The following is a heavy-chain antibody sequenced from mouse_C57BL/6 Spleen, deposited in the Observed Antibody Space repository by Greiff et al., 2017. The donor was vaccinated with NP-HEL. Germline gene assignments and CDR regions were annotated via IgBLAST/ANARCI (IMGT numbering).Heavy chain of an antibody. CDR3: AEYYYGSYWYFDV. V-gene: IGHV6-3*01. D-gene: IGHD1-1*01. CDR1: GFTFSNYW. Sequence: EVMLVESGGGLVQPGGSMKLSCVASGFTFSNYWMNWVRQSPEKGLEWVAQIRLKSDNYATHYAESVKGRFTISRDDSKSSVYLQMNNLRAEDTGIYGGAEYYYGSYWYFDVLGTGTTVTVSS. J-gene: IGHJ1*03. CDR2: IRLKSDNYAT.